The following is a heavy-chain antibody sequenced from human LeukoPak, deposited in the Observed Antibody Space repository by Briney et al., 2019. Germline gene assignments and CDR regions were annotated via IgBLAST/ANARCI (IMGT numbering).Heavy chain of an antibody. J-gene: IGHJ4*02. CDR3: ASALLYCGGDCYYFDY. V-gene: IGHV1-69*05. D-gene: IGHD2-21*02. CDR2: IIPIFSTA. CDR1: GGTFSSYA. Sequence: SVKVSCKASGGTFSSYAISWVRQAPGQGLEWMGGIIPIFSTANYAQKFQGRVTITTDESTSTAYMELSSLRSEDTAVYYCASALLYCGGDCYYFDYWGQGTLVTVSS.